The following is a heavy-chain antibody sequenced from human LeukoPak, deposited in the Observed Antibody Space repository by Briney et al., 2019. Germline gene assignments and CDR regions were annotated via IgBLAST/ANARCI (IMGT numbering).Heavy chain of an antibody. D-gene: IGHD3-3*01. CDR3: AKTIRFLEWLSSSPFDY. Sequence: PGGSLRLSCAASGFTFSSYAMSWVRQAPGKGLEWVSAISGSGGSTYYADSVKGRFTISRDNSKNTLYLQMNSLRAEDTAVYYCAKTIRFLEWLSSSPFDYRGQGTLVTVSS. J-gene: IGHJ4*02. CDR2: ISGSGGST. V-gene: IGHV3-23*01. CDR1: GFTFSSYA.